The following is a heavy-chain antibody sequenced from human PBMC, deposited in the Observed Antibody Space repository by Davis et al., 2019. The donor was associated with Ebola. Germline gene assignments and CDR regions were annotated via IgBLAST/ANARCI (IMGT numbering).Heavy chain of an antibody. CDR2: ISAYNGNT. D-gene: IGHD1-7*01. CDR1: GYTFTSYG. Sequence: ASVKVSCKASGYTFTSYGISWVRQAPGQGLEWMGWISAYNGNTNYAQKLQGRVTITADESTSTAYMELSSLRSEDTAVYYCARAKLELLLLSGFDYWGQGTLVTVSS. J-gene: IGHJ4*02. V-gene: IGHV1-18*01. CDR3: ARAKLELLLLSGFDY.